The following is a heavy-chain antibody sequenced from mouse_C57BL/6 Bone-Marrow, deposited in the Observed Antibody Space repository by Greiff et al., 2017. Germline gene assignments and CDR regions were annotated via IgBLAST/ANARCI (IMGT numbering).Heavy chain of an antibody. D-gene: IGHD1-1*01. CDR1: GYTFTSYW. J-gene: IGHJ4*01. Sequence: QVQLKQPGAELVRPGSSVKLSCKASGYTFTSYWMHWVKQRPIQGLEWIGNIDPSDSETHYNQKFKDKATLTVDKSSSTAYMQLSSLTSEDSAVYYCARSVLLRYYAMDYWGQGTSVTVSS. CDR3: ARSVLLRYYAMDY. V-gene: IGHV1-52*01. CDR2: IDPSDSET.